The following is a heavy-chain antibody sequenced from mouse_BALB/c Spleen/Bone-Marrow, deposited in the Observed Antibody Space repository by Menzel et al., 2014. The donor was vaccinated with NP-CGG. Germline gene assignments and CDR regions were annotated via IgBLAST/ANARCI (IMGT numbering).Heavy chain of an antibody. V-gene: IGHV1-63*01. CDR2: IYPGSGNT. Sequence: VQLQQSGTELARPGTSVKISCKASGYAFTNYWLGWVKQRPGHGLEWIGDIYPGSGNTYYNEKFKGKATLTADKSSSTAYMQLSGLTSEDSAVYFCTRRRSLDYWGQGTTLTVSS. CDR3: TRRRSLDY. CDR1: GYAFTNYW. J-gene: IGHJ2*01.